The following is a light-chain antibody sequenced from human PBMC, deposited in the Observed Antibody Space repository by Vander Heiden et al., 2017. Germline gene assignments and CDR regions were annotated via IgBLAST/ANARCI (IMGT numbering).Light chain of an antibody. CDR2: GAS. CDR1: QSLSNN. Sequence: EIVLTQSPATPSVSPGESGFLPCRASQSLSNNLALYQQKPGQAPRLLIYGASIRATGIPAMFSGSGSGTEFTLTISSLQSEDCVVYYCQQYNNWPGTFGQGTKLEIK. CDR3: QQYNNWPGT. J-gene: IGKJ2*02. V-gene: IGKV3-15*01.